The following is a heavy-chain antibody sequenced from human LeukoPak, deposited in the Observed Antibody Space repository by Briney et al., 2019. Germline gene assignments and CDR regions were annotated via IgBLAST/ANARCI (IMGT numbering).Heavy chain of an antibody. CDR3: AMSVEMPPIPSFDY. CDR1: GYIFTPHH. D-gene: IGHD5-24*01. J-gene: IGHJ4*02. CDR2: VSAANNP. Sequence: ASVKVSCKTSGYIFTPHHIHWMRQAPGQGLELLGWVSAANNPEYSQKFQGRVVIARDASATTSYLELNSLRSEDTAVYYCAMSVEMPPIPSFDYWGQGTLVTVSS. V-gene: IGHV1-3*01.